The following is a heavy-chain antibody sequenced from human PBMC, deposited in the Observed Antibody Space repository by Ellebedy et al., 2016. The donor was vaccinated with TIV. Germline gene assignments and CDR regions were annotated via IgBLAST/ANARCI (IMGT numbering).Heavy chain of an antibody. CDR2: IYTSGST. J-gene: IGHJ6*02. CDR3: ARERIMVRGVFFKTLPYGMDV. V-gene: IGHV4-61*02. D-gene: IGHD3-10*01. Sequence: SETLSLTXPVSGGSISSGSYYWSWIRQSAGKGLEWIGRIYTSGSTNYNPSLKSRVTMSLDTSKNQFSLKLSSVTAADTAVYYCARERIMVRGVFFKTLPYGMDVWGQGTTVTVSS. CDR1: GGSISSGSYY.